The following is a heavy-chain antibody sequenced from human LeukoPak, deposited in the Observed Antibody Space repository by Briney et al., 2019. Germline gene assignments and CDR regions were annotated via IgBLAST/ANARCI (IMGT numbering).Heavy chain of an antibody. J-gene: IGHJ5*02. CDR3: ARRMYGSGTHIGKQPFDNNWFDP. V-gene: IGHV1-18*03. D-gene: IGHD3-10*01. Sequence: ASVKVSCKASGYTFTSYGISWVRQAPGQGLEWMGWISAYNGNTNYAQKLQGRVTMTTDTSTSTAYMELRSLRSDDMAVYYCARRMYGSGTHIGKQPFDNNWFDPWGQGTLVTVSS. CDR2: ISAYNGNT. CDR1: GYTFTSYG.